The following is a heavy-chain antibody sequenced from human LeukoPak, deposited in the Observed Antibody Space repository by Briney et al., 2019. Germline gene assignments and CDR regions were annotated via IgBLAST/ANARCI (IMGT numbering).Heavy chain of an antibody. V-gene: IGHV4-38-2*01. CDR3: ARSVLGGGYAAYYFDY. CDR2: IYHSGST. Sequence: SETLSLTCAVSAYSISSAYYWGWIRQPPGKGLEWTGSIYHSGSTSYNPSLKSRVTISVDTSKNQFSLKLSSVTAADTAVYYCARSVLGGGYAAYYFDYWGQGTLVTVSS. J-gene: IGHJ4*02. CDR1: AYSISSAYY. D-gene: IGHD3-22*01.